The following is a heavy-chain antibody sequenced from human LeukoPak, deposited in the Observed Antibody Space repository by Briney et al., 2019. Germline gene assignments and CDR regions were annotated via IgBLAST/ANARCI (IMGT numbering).Heavy chain of an antibody. CDR2: INTSGGST. D-gene: IGHD3-22*01. V-gene: IGHV1-46*01. CDR1: GYTFTSYY. CDR3: ARETVHYYDSSGYRFDY. J-gene: IGHJ4*02. Sequence: ASVKVSCKASGYTFTSYYMHWVRQAPGQGLEWVGIINTSGGSTSYAQKFQGRVTMTRDTSTSTVYMELSSLRSEDTAVYYCARETVHYYDSSGYRFDYWGQGTLVTVSS.